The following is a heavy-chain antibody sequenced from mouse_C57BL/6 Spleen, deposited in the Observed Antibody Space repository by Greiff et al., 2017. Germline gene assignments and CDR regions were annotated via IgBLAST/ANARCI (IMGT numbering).Heavy chain of an antibody. V-gene: IGHV1-80*01. CDR2: IYPGDGDT. CDR1: GYAFSSYW. J-gene: IGHJ4*01. CDR3: ARADENYAMDY. Sequence: QVQLQQSGAELVKPGASVKISCKASGYAFSSYWMNWVKQRPGQGLEWIGQIYPGDGDTNYNGKFKGKATLTADKSSSTAYMQLSSLTSEDSAVYICARADENYAMDYWGQGTLVTVSS.